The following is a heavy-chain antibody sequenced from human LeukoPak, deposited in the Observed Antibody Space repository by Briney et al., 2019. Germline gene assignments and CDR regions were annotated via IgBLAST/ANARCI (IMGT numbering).Heavy chain of an antibody. CDR2: INHSGST. CDR1: GEPFSGYY. D-gene: IGHD1-26*01. CDR3: ARSIVGATSLDY. J-gene: IGHJ4*02. Sequence: SETLSLTCAVYGEPFSGYYWSWIRQPPGKGLEWIGEINHSGSTNYNPSLKSRVTISVDTSKNQFSLKLSSVTAADTAVYYCARSIVGATSLDYWGRGTLVTVSS. V-gene: IGHV4-34*01.